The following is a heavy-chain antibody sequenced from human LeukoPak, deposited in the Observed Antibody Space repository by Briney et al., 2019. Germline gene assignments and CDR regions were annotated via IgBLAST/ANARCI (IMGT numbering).Heavy chain of an antibody. Sequence: ASVKVSCTASGYSFTSYGISWVRQAPGQGLEWMGWINTYNRNTNLVQKFEGRVTMTTDTHTSTAYMELRSLRADDTAVYYCARDAYSIGKCFPSLSQNYMDVWGKGTTVTVSS. D-gene: IGHD4-11*01. CDR1: GYSFTSYG. CDR2: INTYNRNT. CDR3: ARDAYSIGKCFPSLSQNYMDV. J-gene: IGHJ6*03. V-gene: IGHV1-18*01.